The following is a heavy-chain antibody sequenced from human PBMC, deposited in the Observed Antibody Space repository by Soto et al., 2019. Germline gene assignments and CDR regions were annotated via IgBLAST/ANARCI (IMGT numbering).Heavy chain of an antibody. CDR3: ARRPSGDDILMNFDY. Sequence: QVQLQESGPGLVKPSQTLSLTCTVSGGSISSGGYYWSWIRQHPGKGLEWIGYIYYSGSTYYNPCLKSRDTISVDTSKNQFSLKLSSVTAADTAVYYCARRPSGDDILMNFDYWGQGTLVTVSS. CDR2: IYYSGST. V-gene: IGHV4-31*03. J-gene: IGHJ4*02. CDR1: GGSISSGGYY. D-gene: IGHD3-9*01.